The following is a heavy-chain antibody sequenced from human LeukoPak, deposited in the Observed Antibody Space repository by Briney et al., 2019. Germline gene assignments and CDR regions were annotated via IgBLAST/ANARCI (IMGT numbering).Heavy chain of an antibody. CDR1: GFSFSSTW. J-gene: IGHJ4*02. CDR2: INIDGSQR. Sequence: PGGSLRLSCAASGFSFSSTWMTWVRQTPGKGQELVSNINIDGSQRYHAYSVEGRFTISRDNVKNTLYLQMNSLRVEDTAVYYCARDPGWGALDYWGQGALVNVSS. CDR3: ARDPGWGALDY. D-gene: IGHD3-16*01. V-gene: IGHV3-7*03.